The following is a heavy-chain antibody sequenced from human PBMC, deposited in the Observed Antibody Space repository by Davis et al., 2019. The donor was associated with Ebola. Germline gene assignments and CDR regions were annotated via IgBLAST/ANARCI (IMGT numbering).Heavy chain of an antibody. Sequence: GESLKISCAASGFTFSGSAMHWVRQASGKGLEWVGCIRSKANSYATAYAASVKGRFTISRDDSKNTAYLQMNSLKTEDTAVYYCTRVPMGYSSGWYVWFDPWGQGTLVTVSS. V-gene: IGHV3-73*01. CDR3: TRVPMGYSSGWYVWFDP. J-gene: IGHJ5*02. D-gene: IGHD6-19*01. CDR2: IRSKANSYAT. CDR1: GFTFSGSA.